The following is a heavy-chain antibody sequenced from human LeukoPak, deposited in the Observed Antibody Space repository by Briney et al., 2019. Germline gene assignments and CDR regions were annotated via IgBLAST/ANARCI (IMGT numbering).Heavy chain of an antibody. D-gene: IGHD1-14*01. J-gene: IGHJ4*02. CDR3: ASRNWYIDY. CDR1: GFTFDDYA. CDR2: ISGDGGST. Sequence: GGSLRLSCAASGFTFDDYAMHWVRQAPGKGLEWVSLISGDGGSTFYADSVKGRFTISRDNSKNTLYLQMNSLRAEDTAVYYCASRNWYIDYWGQGTLVTVSS. V-gene: IGHV3-43*02.